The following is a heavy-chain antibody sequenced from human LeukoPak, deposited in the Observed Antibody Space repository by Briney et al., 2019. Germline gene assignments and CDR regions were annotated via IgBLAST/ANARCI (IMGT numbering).Heavy chain of an antibody. CDR3: ARVRVSSYYGMDI. CDR2: INQDESEE. CDR1: VFTFSNYW. J-gene: IGHJ6*02. Sequence: GGALRLSCAASVFTFSNYWMSCVRQAPGKGLECVANINQDESEEYYVDSVKGRFTISTDNAKNSLYLQMNSLSAEDTAVYYCARVRVSSYYGMDIWGQGTTVTVSS. V-gene: IGHV3-7*02. D-gene: IGHD2/OR15-2a*01.